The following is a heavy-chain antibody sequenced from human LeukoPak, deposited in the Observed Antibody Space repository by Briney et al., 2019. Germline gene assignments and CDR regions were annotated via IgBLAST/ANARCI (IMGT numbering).Heavy chain of an antibody. CDR2: IYYSGST. J-gene: IGHJ4*02. CDR1: GGSISSYY. Sequence: SETLSLTCTVSGGSISSYYWSWIRQPPGKGLEWIGYIYYSGSTNYNPSLKGRVTISVDTSKNQFSLKLSSVTAADTAVYYCARVSPRGTYYDFWSGLYYFDYWGPGTLVTVSS. D-gene: IGHD3-3*01. CDR3: ARVSPRGTYYDFWSGLYYFDY. V-gene: IGHV4-59*01.